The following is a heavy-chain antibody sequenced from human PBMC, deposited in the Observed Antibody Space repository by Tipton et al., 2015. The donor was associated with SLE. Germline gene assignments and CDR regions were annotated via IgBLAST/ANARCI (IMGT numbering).Heavy chain of an antibody. D-gene: IGHD3-10*01. V-gene: IGHV3-21*03. CDR1: GFTFSSYS. J-gene: IGHJ4*02. CDR2: ISSSSSYI. CDR3: ARDLGYGSGSYPSWPFDY. Sequence: LSLTCAASGFTFSSYSMNWVRQAPGKGLEWVSSISSSSSYIYYADSVKGRFTISRDNAKNSLYLQMNSLSAEDTAVYYCARDLGYGSGSYPSWPFDYWGQGTLVTVSS.